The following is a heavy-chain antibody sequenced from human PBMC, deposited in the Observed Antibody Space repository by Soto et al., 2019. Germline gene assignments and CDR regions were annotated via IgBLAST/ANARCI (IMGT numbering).Heavy chain of an antibody. CDR2: IYYSGST. CDR1: GGSISSYY. Sequence: PSETLSLTCTVSGGSISSYYWIWIGQPPGKGLEWIGYIYYSGSTNYNPSLKSRVTISVDTSKNQFSLKLSSVTAADTAVYYCARDSARPNLRYFDWSPYFDYWGQGTLVTVSS. D-gene: IGHD3-9*01. CDR3: ARDSARPNLRYFDWSPYFDY. V-gene: IGHV4-59*01. J-gene: IGHJ4*02.